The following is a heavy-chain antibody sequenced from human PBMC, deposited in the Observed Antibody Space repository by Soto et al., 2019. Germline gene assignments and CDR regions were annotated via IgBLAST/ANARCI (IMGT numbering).Heavy chain of an antibody. CDR2: INQAGSEK. J-gene: IGHJ4*02. D-gene: IGHD7-27*01. CDR3: ARGIITGGDY. Sequence: PGGSLRLSCAASGFSFTTYWMSWVRQAPGKGLEWVANINQAGSEKYYVDSVKGRFTISRDNGKNSLYLQMNSLRADDTAVYYCARGIITGGDYWGQGTLVTVSS. CDR1: GFSFTTYW. V-gene: IGHV3-7*01.